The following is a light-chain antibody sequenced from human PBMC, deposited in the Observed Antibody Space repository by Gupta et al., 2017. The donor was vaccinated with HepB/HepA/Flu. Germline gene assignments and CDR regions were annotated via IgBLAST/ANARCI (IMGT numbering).Light chain of an antibody. CDR1: SGNIASNY. J-gene: IGLJ2*01. Sequence: FMLTQPHPGSESPGKTVTISCTRSSGNIASNYVKWYQQRPGSAPTTVIFDNSQRPSGVPDRFSGSIDSSSTSASLTISGLKTADDAYYYCQAYDGNSHVLFGGGTKLTVL. CDR2: DNS. CDR3: QAYDGNSHVL. V-gene: IGLV6-57*03.